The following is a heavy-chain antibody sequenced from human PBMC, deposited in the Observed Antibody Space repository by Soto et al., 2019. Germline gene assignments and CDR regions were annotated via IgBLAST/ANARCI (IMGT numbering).Heavy chain of an antibody. CDR1: GSTFSSYA. CDR3: ARDEGQEMATIYGMDV. V-gene: IGHV3-30-3*01. Sequence: PGGSLRLSCAASGSTFSSYAMHWVRQAPGKGLEWVAVISYDGSNKYYADSVKGRFTISRDNSKNTLYLQMNSLRAEDTAVYYCARDEGQEMATIYGMDVWGQGTTVTVSS. J-gene: IGHJ6*02. CDR2: ISYDGSNK. D-gene: IGHD5-12*01.